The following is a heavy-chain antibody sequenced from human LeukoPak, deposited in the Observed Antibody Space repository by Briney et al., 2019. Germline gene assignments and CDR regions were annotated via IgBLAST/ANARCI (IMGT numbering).Heavy chain of an antibody. J-gene: IGHJ4*02. CDR1: GYTFSSYG. CDR2: ITSYNGNT. Sequence: VASVKVSCTASGYTFSSYGISWVRQAPGQGLEWMGWITSYNGNTKYAQQLQGRVTMTTDTSTGTAYMELRSLRSDDTAVYYCARAGAAAGTPFDYWGQGTLVTVSS. CDR3: ARAGAAAGTPFDY. V-gene: IGHV1-18*01. D-gene: IGHD6-13*01.